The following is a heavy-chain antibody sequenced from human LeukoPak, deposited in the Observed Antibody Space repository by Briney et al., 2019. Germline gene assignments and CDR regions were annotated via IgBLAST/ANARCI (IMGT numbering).Heavy chain of an antibody. CDR1: GYTFTDYY. J-gene: IGHJ4*02. Sequence: ASVKVSCKTSGYTFTDYYIHWLRQAPGQGLEWMGWINPNSGGTTSGGTSSAQKFQDRVTMTRDTSISTAYTELSTLKSDDTAIYYCVRGVSSGFDSWGQGTLVTVPS. V-gene: IGHV1-2*02. CDR3: VRGVSSGFDS. D-gene: IGHD6-19*01. CDR2: INPNSGGTTSGGT.